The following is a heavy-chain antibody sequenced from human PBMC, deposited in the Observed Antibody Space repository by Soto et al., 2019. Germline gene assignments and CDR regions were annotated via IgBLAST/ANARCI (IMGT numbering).Heavy chain of an antibody. CDR2: INSDGSST. CDR1: GFTFSSYW. J-gene: IGHJ6*03. CDR3: ARGVADYYMDV. V-gene: IGHV3-74*01. Sequence: GGSLRLSCAASGFTFSSYWMHWVRQAPGKGLVWVSRINSDGSSTSYADSVKGRFTISRDNAKNTLYLQMNSLRAEDTAVYYCARGVADYYMDVWGKGTTVTVSS.